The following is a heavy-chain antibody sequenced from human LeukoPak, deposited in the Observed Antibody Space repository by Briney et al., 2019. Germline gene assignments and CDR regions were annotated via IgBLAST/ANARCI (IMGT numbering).Heavy chain of an antibody. CDR2: IKQDGSEK. D-gene: IGHD5-18*01. CDR3: AKQGRRGYSYARSYYFDY. CDR1: GFTFSTYW. J-gene: IGHJ4*02. V-gene: IGHV3-7*01. Sequence: GGSLRLSCAASGFTFSTYWMNWVRQAPGKGLEWVANIKQDGSEKYYVDSVKGRFTISRDNAKNTLYLQMNSLRVEDTAVYYCAKQGRRGYSYARSYYFDYWGQGTPVTVSS.